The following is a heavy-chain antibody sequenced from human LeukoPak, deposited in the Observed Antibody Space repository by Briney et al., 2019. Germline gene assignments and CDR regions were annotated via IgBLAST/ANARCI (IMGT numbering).Heavy chain of an antibody. V-gene: IGHV3-48*03. CDR1: GFTFRSYE. CDR2: ISNSGDSI. CDR3: ARSEARFMLS. J-gene: IGHJ4*02. Sequence: GGSLRLSCAASGFTFRSYEMNWVRQAPGKGLEWVSFISNSGDSIYYADSVKGRFTISRDNAKNSLFLQMNSLRAEHTAVYYCARSEARFMLSWGQGTLVTVSS. D-gene: IGHD3-16*02.